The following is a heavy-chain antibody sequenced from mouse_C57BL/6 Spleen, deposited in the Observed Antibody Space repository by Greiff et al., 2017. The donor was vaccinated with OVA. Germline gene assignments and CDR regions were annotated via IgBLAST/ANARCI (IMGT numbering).Heavy chain of an antibody. CDR2: IRNKANGYTT. D-gene: IGHD1-1*01. V-gene: IGHV7-3*01. J-gene: IGHJ4*01. CDR1: GFTFTDYY. CDR3: ARMVDYGSPYAMDY. Sequence: EVKLMESGGGLVQPGGSLRLSCAASGFTFTDYYMSWVRQPPGKALEWLGFIRNKANGYTTEYSASVKGRFTISRDNSQSSLYLQMNALRAEDSATYYCARMVDYGSPYAMDYWGQGTSVTVAS.